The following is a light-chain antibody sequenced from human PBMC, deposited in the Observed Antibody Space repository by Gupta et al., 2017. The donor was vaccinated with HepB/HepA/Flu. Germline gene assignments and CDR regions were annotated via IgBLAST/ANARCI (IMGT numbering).Light chain of an antibody. CDR1: QSVSSN. J-gene: IGKJ1*01. V-gene: IGKV3-15*01. CDR3: QQYNTWPRT. Sequence: VMTQSPATLSVSLGERATLSCRASQSVSSNLAWYQQKPGQAPRLLIYGASTRATGIPARFGGSGSGTEFTLTISSLQSEDFAVYYCQQYNTWPRTFGQGTKVEIK. CDR2: GAS.